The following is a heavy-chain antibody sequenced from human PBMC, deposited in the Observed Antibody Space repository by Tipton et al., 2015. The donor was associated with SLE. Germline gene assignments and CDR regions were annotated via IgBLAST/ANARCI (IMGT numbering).Heavy chain of an antibody. V-gene: IGHV1-69*05. CDR2: IIPIFGTA. Sequence: QSGPEVKKPGSSVKVSCKASGGTFSSYAISWVRQAPGQGLEWMGGIIPIFGTANYAQKFQGRVTITTDESTSTAYMELSSLRSEDTAVYYCARDSKQWLRTGGYFDYWGQGTLVTVSS. J-gene: IGHJ4*02. CDR1: GGTFSSYA. D-gene: IGHD6-19*01. CDR3: ARDSKQWLRTGGYFDY.